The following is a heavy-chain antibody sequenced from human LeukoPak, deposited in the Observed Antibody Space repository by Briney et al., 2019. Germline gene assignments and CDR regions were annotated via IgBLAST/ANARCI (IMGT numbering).Heavy chain of an antibody. CDR2: ISSSSSYI. V-gene: IGHV3-21*01. CDR3: ARDRGDTMIAVFDY. J-gene: IGHJ4*02. D-gene: IGHD3-22*01. Sequence: PGGSLRLSCAASGFTFSSYSMNWVRQAPGKGLEWVSSISSSSSYIYYADSVKGRFTISRDNAKNSLYLQMNSLRAEDTAVYYCARDRGDTMIAVFDYWGQGTLVTVSS. CDR1: GFTFSSYS.